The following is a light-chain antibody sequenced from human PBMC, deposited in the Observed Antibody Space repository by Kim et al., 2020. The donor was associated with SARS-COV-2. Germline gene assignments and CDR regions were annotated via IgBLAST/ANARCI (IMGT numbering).Light chain of an antibody. V-gene: IGKV3-20*01. CDR3: QQYGSSPPYT. Sequence: SPGKRATLSCRASQSVSSSYVAWYQQKPGQAPRLLIYGASRRATGIPDRFSGSGSGTDFTLTISRLEPEDFAVYYCQQYGSSPPYTFGQGTKLEI. CDR2: GAS. J-gene: IGKJ2*01. CDR1: QSVSSSY.